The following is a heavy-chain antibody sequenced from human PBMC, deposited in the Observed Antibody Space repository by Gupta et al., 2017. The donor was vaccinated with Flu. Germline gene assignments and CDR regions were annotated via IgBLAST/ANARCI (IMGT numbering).Heavy chain of an antibody. Sequence: EVQLVESGGGLVQPGGSLRLSCAASGFTLGSHWMSWVRQAPGKGLEWVANINQDGSETYYVDSVKGRFTISRDNAKSSLYLQMNSLRAEDTAVYYCARSGRSGSYWAGAFDIWGQGTMVTVSS. CDR2: INQDGSET. D-gene: IGHD1-26*01. CDR3: ARSGRSGSYWAGAFDI. J-gene: IGHJ3*02. V-gene: IGHV3-7*01. CDR1: GFTLGSHW.